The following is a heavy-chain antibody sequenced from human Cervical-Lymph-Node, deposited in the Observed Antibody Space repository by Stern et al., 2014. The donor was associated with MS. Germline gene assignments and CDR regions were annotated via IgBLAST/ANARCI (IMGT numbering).Heavy chain of an antibody. CDR1: GFAFSSYV. CDR3: AISSVTVGAPSS. D-gene: IGHD2/OR15-2a*01. CDR2: IYYDGSKK. Sequence: VHLVESGGGVVQPGNSLRLSCAASGFAFSSYVMHWVRQAPGKGPEWVSLIYYDGSKKFYSDSVKGRFNISRDNSKNMVYLHLNSLRVEDTAVYYCAISSVTVGAPSSWGQGTLVIVSS. J-gene: IGHJ4*02. V-gene: IGHV3-33*01.